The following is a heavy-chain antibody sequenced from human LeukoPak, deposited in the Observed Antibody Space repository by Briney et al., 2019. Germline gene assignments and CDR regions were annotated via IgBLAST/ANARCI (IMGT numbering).Heavy chain of an antibody. V-gene: IGHV6-1*01. CDR3: AREGVAGDNWFDP. CDR2: TYYRSKWYT. J-gene: IGHJ5*02. Sequence: SQTLSLTCAISGDSVSSNSASWNWIRQSPSGGLEWLGRTYYRSKWYTDYAVSVKSRITINPDTSKNQFSLQLNSVSPEDTAMYWCAREGVAGDNWFDPWGQGTLVTVSS. CDR1: GDSVSSNSAS. D-gene: IGHD6-19*01.